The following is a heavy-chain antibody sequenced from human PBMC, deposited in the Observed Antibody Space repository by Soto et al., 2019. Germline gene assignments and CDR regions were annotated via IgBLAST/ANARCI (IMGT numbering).Heavy chain of an antibody. CDR2: IIPIFGTA. CDR3: ASVLSSYSGGDCYYYYFEY. V-gene: IGHV1-69*13. CDR1: LGPFSRHA. Sequence: SVKVSYNSSLGPFSRHATSCVRQAPGQGREWMGGIIPIFGTANYAQKFQGRVTITADESTSTAYMELSSLRSEDTAVYYCASVLSSYSGGDCYYYYFEYWGQGTLVTV. J-gene: IGHJ4*02. D-gene: IGHD2-21*02.